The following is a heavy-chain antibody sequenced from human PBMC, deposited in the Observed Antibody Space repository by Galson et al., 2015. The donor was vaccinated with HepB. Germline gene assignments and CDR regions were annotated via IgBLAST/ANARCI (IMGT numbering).Heavy chain of an antibody. CDR2: ISSSSSYT. CDR1: GFTFSDYY. Sequence: SLRLSCAAPGFTFSDYYMSWIRQAPGKGLEWVSYISSSSSYTNYADSVKGRFTISRDNAKNSLYLQMNSLRAEDTAVYYCARVRNFRSGWGIDPWGQGTLVTVSS. V-gene: IGHV3-11*06. J-gene: IGHJ5*02. CDR3: ARVRNFRSGWGIDP. D-gene: IGHD3-3*01.